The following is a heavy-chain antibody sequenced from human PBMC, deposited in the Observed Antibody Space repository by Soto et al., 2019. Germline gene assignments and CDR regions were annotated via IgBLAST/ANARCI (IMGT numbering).Heavy chain of an antibody. D-gene: IGHD3-10*01. J-gene: IGHJ4*02. CDR2: ISPYYGYT. CDR1: GYTFTTYG. Sequence: QVQMVQSGAEVKKPGASVKVSCKASGYTFTTYGLSWVRQAPGQGLEWMGWISPYYGYTKYVQKVQDRVTMTTDTATSTAYMELRSLRSDDTAVYYCVREEEVIRGVVSLAYWGQGTLVTVSS. V-gene: IGHV1-18*01. CDR3: VREEEVIRGVVSLAY.